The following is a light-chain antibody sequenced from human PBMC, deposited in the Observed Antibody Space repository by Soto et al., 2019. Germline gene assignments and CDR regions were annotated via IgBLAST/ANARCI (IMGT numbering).Light chain of an antibody. J-gene: IGLJ1*01. CDR1: SSDVGSSNL. CDR3: CSYAGSSTHV. CDR2: EVS. Sequence: QPVLTQPASVSGSPGQSITFSCTGTSSDVGSSNLVSWYQQHPGKAPKLLIYEVSKRPSGVSNRFSGSKSGNTASLTISGLQAEGEADYYCCSYAGSSTHVFGTGTKLTVL. V-gene: IGLV2-23*02.